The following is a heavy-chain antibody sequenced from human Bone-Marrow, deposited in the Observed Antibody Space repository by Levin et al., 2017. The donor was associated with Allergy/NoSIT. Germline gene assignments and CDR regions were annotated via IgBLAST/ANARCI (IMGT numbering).Heavy chain of an antibody. V-gene: IGHV3-23*01. CDR1: GFTFSTYA. D-gene: IGHD6-13*01. CDR2: ISGSAHTT. J-gene: IGHJ1*01. CDR3: ARGWAADSDYLQH. Sequence: EGSLRLSCAASGFTFSTYAMSWVRRAPGKGLEWVSSISGSAHTTYYADSVKDRFTISRDNSENTLSLQVNSLRAEDTAVYYCARGWAADSDYLQHWGQGALVTVSS.